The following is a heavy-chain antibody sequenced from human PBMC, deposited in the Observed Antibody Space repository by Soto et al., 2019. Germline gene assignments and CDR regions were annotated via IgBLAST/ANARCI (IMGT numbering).Heavy chain of an antibody. CDR2: IYDSGSS. V-gene: IGHV4-30-4*01. Sequence: KTSETLSLTCTVSGASISSGDYFWSWIRQSPGKGLEWIGYIYDSGSSYYNPSLKSRVTMSVDTSKNQFSLKLRSVTAADTAVYYCAREKGYISGPKNSDYWGQGTLVTVSS. CDR3: AREKGYISGPKNSDY. J-gene: IGHJ4*02. D-gene: IGHD5-12*01. CDR1: GASISSGDYF.